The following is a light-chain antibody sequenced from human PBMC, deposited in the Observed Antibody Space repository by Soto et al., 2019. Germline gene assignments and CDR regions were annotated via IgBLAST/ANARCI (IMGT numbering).Light chain of an antibody. CDR2: GAS. CDR1: QSVNNN. V-gene: IGKV3-15*01. J-gene: IGKJ5*01. Sequence: ETLMTQSPATLSVSPGERATLSCRASQSVNNNLAWYQQKLGQAPRVLIYGASTRATGIPARFTGSGSGTEFILTITSLQSEDFAVYYCQQYNNWPITFGQGTRLEIK. CDR3: QQYNNWPIT.